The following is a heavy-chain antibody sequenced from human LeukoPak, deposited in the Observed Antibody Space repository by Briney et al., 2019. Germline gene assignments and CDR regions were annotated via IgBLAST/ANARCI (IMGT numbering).Heavy chain of an antibody. CDR2: IYHSGST. CDR3: ARGHRNYYGMDV. J-gene: IGHJ6*02. Sequence: SQTLSLTCAVSGGSISSGGYSWSWIRQPPGKGLEWIGYIYHSGSTYYNPSLKSRVTISVDRSKNQFSLKLSSVTAADTAVYYCARGHRNYYGMDVWGQGTRSPSP. V-gene: IGHV4-30-2*01. D-gene: IGHD2-21*01. CDR1: GGSISSGGYS.